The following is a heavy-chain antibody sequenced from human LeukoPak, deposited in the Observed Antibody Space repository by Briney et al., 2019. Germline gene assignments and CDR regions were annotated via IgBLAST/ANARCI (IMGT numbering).Heavy chain of an antibody. CDR1: GYTFTSYG. J-gene: IGHJ5*02. V-gene: IGHV1-18*01. D-gene: IGHD6-13*01. Sequence: ASVKVSCKASGYTFTSYGISWVRQAPGQGLEWMGWISAYNDNTNYAQKYQGRVTMTTDTSTSTAYMELRSLRSDDTAVYYCARLYISSWSNWFDPWGQGTLVTVSS. CDR3: ARLYISSWSNWFDP. CDR2: ISAYNDNT.